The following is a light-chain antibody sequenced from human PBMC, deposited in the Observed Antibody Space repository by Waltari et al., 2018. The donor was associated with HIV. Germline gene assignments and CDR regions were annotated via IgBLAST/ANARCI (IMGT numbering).Light chain of an antibody. V-gene: IGLV2-14*01. CDR1: RHDVGRYHY. CDR2: EAT. CDR3: SSYTATNTLV. J-gene: IGLJ2*01. Sequence: QSALTQPASVSGSPGQSITISCTGTRHDVGRYHYVSWFQQYPDNAPKPIIFEATHRPSGVSNRFSGSKSANTASLTISGLQAEDEADYFCSSYTATNTLVFGGGTKLTVL.